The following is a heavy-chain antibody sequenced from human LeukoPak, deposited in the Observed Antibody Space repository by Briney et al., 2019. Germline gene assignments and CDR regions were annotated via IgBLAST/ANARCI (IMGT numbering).Heavy chain of an antibody. J-gene: IGHJ4*02. CDR2: ISYDGSNK. CDR1: GFTFSSYG. V-gene: IGHV3-30*18. D-gene: IGHD3-22*01. CDR3: AKDRGSSGYYPFFDY. Sequence: GGSLRLSCAASGFTFSSYGMHWVRQAPGKGLEWVAVISYDGSNKYYADSVKGRFTISRDNSKNTLYLQMNSLRAEDTAVYYCAKDRGSSGYYPFFDYWGQGTLVTVSS.